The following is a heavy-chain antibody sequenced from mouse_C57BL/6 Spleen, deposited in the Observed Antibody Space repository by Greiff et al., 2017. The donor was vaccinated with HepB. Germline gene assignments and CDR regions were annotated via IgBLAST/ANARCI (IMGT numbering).Heavy chain of an antibody. J-gene: IGHJ4*01. V-gene: IGHV5-4*01. CDR2: ISDGGSYT. Sequence: EVNVVESGGGLVKPGGSLKLSCAASGFTFSSYAMSWVRQTPEKRLEWVATISDGGSYTYYPDNVKGRFTISRDNAKNNLYLQMSHLKSEDTAMYYCARDQNDYDGAMDYWGQGTSVTVSS. CDR3: ARDQNDYDGAMDY. D-gene: IGHD2-4*01. CDR1: GFTFSSYA.